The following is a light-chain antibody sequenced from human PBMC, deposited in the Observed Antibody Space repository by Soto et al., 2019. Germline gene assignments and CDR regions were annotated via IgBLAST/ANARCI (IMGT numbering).Light chain of an antibody. CDR3: QQYNNWPLT. V-gene: IGKV3-11*01. J-gene: IGKJ4*01. Sequence: EIVLTQSPVTLSLSPGERATLVCRASQSVSGYLAWYQQKPGQPPRLLIYDASNRATGIAGMFSGSASGTELTLTSSRLQSDDFAVYHCQQYNNWPLTFGGGTKVDIK. CDR1: QSVSGY. CDR2: DAS.